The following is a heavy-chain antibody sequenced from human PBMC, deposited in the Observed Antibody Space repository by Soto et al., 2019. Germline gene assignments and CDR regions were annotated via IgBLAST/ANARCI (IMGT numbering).Heavy chain of an antibody. CDR3: AREGDSSGYSGAFDY. V-gene: IGHV4-31*03. Sequence: QVQLQESGPGLVKPSQTLSLTCTVSGGSISSGGYYWSWIRQHPGKGLEWIGYIYYSGSTYYNPSLKRRVTISVDTSKNQFSLKLSSVTAADTAVYYCAREGDSSGYSGAFDYWGQGTLVTVSS. D-gene: IGHD3-22*01. CDR2: IYYSGST. J-gene: IGHJ4*02. CDR1: GGSISSGGYY.